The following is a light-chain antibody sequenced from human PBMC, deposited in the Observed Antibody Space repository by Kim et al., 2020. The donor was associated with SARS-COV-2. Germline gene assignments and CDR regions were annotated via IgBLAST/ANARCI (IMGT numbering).Light chain of an antibody. V-gene: IGKV3-15*01. CDR2: GAS. J-gene: IGKJ2*01. CDR3: QQYSHWPPYT. Sequence: EIVMTQSTGTLSVSPGERVTLSCRASQSVDTNLAWYQQKPGQPPRLLIYGASTRATDIPARFSGSGSGTEFTLIISSLQSEDFAVYYCQQYSHWPPYTFGQGTKLEI. CDR1: QSVDTN.